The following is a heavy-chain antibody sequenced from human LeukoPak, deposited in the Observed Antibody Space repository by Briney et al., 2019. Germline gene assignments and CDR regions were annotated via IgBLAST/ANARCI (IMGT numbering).Heavy chain of an antibody. CDR3: AKESLTDYFDY. Sequence: GSLRLSCAASGFTFSSYGMHWVRQAPGKGLEWVAVISYDGSNKYYADSVKGRFTISRDNSKNTLYLQMNSLRAEDTAVYYCAKESLTDYFDYWGQGTLVTVSS. V-gene: IGHV3-30*18. J-gene: IGHJ4*02. CDR2: ISYDGSNK. D-gene: IGHD1-14*01. CDR1: GFTFSSYG.